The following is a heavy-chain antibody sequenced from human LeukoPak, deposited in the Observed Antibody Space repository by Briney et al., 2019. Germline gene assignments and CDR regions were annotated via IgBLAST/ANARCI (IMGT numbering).Heavy chain of an antibody. V-gene: IGHV3-48*03. Sequence: GGSLRLSCAASGFTFSSYEMNWVRQAPGKGLEWVSYISSSGSTIYYADSVKGRFTISRDNAKNSLYLQVNSLRAEDTAVYYCARDHHYYDSSGYVGWGQGTLVTVSS. CDR3: ARDHHYYDSSGYVG. J-gene: IGHJ4*02. D-gene: IGHD3-22*01. CDR1: GFTFSSYE. CDR2: ISSSGSTI.